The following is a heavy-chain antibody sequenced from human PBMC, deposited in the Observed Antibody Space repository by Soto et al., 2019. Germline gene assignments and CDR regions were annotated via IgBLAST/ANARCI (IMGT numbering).Heavy chain of an antibody. V-gene: IGHV4-30-4*08. D-gene: IGHD2-21*02. CDR2: IHYSGSI. CDR3: AREDDGGDRDYYGLDV. Sequence: PSATLSLTCTVSGGSISYEYYHWTWIRQSPGKGLEWIGYIHYSGSIIYNPSFKSRVTISVDTSKNQFSLQLSSVTAADTAMYFCAREDDGGDRDYYGLDVWGQGTTVTVSS. J-gene: IGHJ6*02. CDR1: GGSISYEYYH.